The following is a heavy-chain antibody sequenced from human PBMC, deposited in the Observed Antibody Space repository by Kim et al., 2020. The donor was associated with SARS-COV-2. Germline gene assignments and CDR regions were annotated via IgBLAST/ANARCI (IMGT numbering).Heavy chain of an antibody. CDR3: ARDWVVTAFDY. CDR2: IKQDGSEK. V-gene: IGHV3-7*01. CDR1: GFTLSSYW. D-gene: IGHD2-21*02. J-gene: IGHJ4*02. Sequence: GGSLRLSCAASGFTLSSYWMSWVRQAPGKGLEWVANIKQDGSEKQYVDSVKGRITISRDNAKNSLYLQMNSLRAEDTAVYYCARDWVVTAFDYWGQGTLVTVSS.